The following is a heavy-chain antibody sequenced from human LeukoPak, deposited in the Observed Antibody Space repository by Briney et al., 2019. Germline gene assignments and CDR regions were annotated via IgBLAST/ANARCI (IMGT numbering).Heavy chain of an antibody. D-gene: IGHD6-13*01. CDR1: GFIFDDHG. J-gene: IGHJ4*02. CDR2: IRWKSGII. CDR3: AARRGAAAGTDYFDY. Sequence: SLRLSCAASGFIFDDHGMHWVRQVPGKGLEWVAGIRWKSGIIDYADSVKGRFTISRDTAKNSLYLQMNNLRVEDMALYYCAARRGAAAGTDYFDYWGQGTLVTVSS. V-gene: IGHV3-9*03.